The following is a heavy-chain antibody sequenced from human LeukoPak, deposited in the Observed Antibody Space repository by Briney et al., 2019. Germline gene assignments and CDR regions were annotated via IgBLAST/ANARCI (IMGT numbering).Heavy chain of an antibody. V-gene: IGHV1-2*06. CDR3: ARDYCSSTSCLFDY. J-gene: IGHJ4*02. CDR2: INPNSGDT. Sequence: ASVKVSCKASGYTFTGYHMHWVRRAPGQGLGWMGRINPNSGDTNYAQKFQGRVTMTRDTSISTAYMELSRLRSDDTAVYYCARDYCSSTSCLFDYWGQGALVTVSS. CDR1: GYTFTGYH. D-gene: IGHD2-2*01.